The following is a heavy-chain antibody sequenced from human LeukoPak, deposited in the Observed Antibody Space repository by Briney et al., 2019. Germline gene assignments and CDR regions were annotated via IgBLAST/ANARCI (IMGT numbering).Heavy chain of an antibody. J-gene: IGHJ4*02. CDR2: ISGSGGST. CDR1: GFSFSHYA. D-gene: IGHD3-22*01. Sequence: GGSLRLSCVSSGFSFSHYAMSWVRQAPGKGLEWVSSISGSGGSTHYVGSVKGRFTISRDKTKNTLYLQMNSLRAEDTAVYYCAKSSYYDASGYYREFYFDSWGQGTLVTVSS. V-gene: IGHV3-23*01. CDR3: AKSSYYDASGYYREFYFDS.